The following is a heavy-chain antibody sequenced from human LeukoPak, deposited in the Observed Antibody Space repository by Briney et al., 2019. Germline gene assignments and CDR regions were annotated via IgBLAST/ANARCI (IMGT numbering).Heavy chain of an antibody. CDR1: GFTFSNYG. J-gene: IGHJ4*02. V-gene: IGHV3-23*01. D-gene: IGHD3-16*02. Sequence: GGSLRLSCAGFGFTFSNYGMNWVRQPPGKGLEWVSGISGSGGSTYYADSVKGRFTISRDNSKNTLYLQINRLRAEDTAVYYCAKARYIWGSYRRTPIDYWGQGTLVTVSS. CDR3: AKARYIWGSYRRTPIDY. CDR2: ISGSGGST.